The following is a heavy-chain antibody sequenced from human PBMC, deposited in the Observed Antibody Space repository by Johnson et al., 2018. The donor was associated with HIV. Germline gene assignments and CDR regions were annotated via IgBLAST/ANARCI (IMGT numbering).Heavy chain of an antibody. D-gene: IGHD6-13*01. V-gene: IGHV3-30*09. Sequence: QVQLVESGGGVVQPGRSLRLSCAASGFTFSSYAMHWVRQAPGKGLEWVAVISYDGSEKYFADSVKGRFAISRDSSKNTLYLQMNGLRPEDTAVYYCAKDEAQTLASAGRDAFDFWGQGTAVTV. J-gene: IGHJ3*01. CDR2: ISYDGSEK. CDR1: GFTFSSYA. CDR3: AKDEAQTLASAGRDAFDF.